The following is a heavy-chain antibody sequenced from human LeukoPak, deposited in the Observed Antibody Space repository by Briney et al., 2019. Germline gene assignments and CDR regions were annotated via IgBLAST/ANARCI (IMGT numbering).Heavy chain of an antibody. D-gene: IGHD3-22*01. V-gene: IGHV4-59*01. CDR1: GGSISSYY. J-gene: IGHJ4*02. CDR2: IYYSGST. Sequence: SETLSLTCTVSGGSISSYYWSWIRQPPGKGLEWIGYIYYSGSTNYNPSLKSPVTISVDTSKSQFSLKLNSVTAADTAVYYCARGPYSSGYFNTWGQGILVTVSS. CDR3: ARGPYSSGYFNT.